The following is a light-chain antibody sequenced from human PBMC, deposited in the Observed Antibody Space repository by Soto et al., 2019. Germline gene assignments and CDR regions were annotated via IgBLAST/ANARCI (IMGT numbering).Light chain of an antibody. J-gene: IGKJ2*01. CDR3: KQRGNGPPEYT. Sequence: EIVLTQSPTTLSLSPGDRANIACRASQSVRRFLAWYQQKPGKAPRLLSYDASNRATGVPTRFSGSVSGTDFTLTISSLEPEDFAVEYCKQRGNGPPEYTFGQLTKLELQ. V-gene: IGKV3-11*01. CDR2: DAS. CDR1: QSVRRF.